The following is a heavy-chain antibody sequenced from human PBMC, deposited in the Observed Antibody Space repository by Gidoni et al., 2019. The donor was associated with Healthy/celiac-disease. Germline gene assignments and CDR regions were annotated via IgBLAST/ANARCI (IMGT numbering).Heavy chain of an antibody. CDR1: GYTLPSYS. V-gene: IGHV1-3*01. J-gene: IGHJ4*02. CDR2: INAGKGNT. Sequence: QVQLVQSGAEVKKPGASVKVSCKASGYTLPSYSMHWVRQAPGQRLEWMGWINAGKGNTKYSQKFQGRVTITRDTSASTAYMELSSLRSEDTAVYYCARGSSSGYYFPFDYWGQGTLVTVSS. CDR3: ARGSSSGYYFPFDY. D-gene: IGHD3-22*01.